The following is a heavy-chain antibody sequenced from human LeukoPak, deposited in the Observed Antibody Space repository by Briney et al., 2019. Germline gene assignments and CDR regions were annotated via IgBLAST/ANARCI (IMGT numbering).Heavy chain of an antibody. D-gene: IGHD6-19*01. CDR2: ISYSGST. CDR3: ARGQFLYSTGWPSTIRFDY. CDR1: GYSISSGYY. V-gene: IGHV4-38-2*02. Sequence: SETLSLTCTVSGYSISSGYYWDWIRQPQGKGLEWIGSISYSGSTYYNPSLKSRVTISVDTSKNHFSLKLSSVTAADTAVYYCARGQFLYSTGWPSTIRFDYWGQGALVTVSS. J-gene: IGHJ4*02.